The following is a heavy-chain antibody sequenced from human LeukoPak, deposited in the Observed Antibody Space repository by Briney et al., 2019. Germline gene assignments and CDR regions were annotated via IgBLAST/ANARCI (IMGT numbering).Heavy chain of an antibody. CDR3: ARLPAYCSSTSCYYDY. CDR1: GYTFSSYS. J-gene: IGHJ4*02. CDR2: ISSASGSI. V-gene: IGHV3-48*04. D-gene: IGHD2-2*01. Sequence: GGSLRLSCGASGYTFSSYSMYWGRLAREKGLEWVLYISSASGSIYYADSVKGRFTISRDNAKNSLFLQMDSLRAEDTAVYYCARLPAYCSSTSCYYDYWGRGTLVSVSS.